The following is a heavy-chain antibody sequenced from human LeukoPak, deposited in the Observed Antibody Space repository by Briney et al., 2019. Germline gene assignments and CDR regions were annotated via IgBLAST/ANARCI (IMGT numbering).Heavy chain of an antibody. Sequence: GGSLRLSCAASGFTFSTYTMNWVRQAPGKGLEWVSSITSTSYIYYADSVRGRFTISRDNSMNSLYLHMNSLRAEDTAVYYCAKDVETRSPGGGGDCYGFDYWGQGTLVTVSS. V-gene: IGHV3-21*04. CDR1: GFTFSTYT. J-gene: IGHJ4*02. CDR3: AKDVETRSPGGGGDCYGFDY. D-gene: IGHD2-21*02. CDR2: ITSTSYI.